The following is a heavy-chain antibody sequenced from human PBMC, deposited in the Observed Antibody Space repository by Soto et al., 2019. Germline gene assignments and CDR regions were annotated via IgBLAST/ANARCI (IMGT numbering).Heavy chain of an antibody. D-gene: IGHD4-17*01. V-gene: IGHV1-8*01. CDR1: GYTFTSYD. Sequence: ASVKVSCKASGYTFTSYDINWVRQATGQGLEWMGWMNPNSGNTGYAQKFQGRVTMTRNTSISAAYMELRSLRSDDTAVYYCARSGSRSYGDYVFWGQGTLVTVSS. CDR3: ARSGSRSYGDYVF. CDR2: MNPNSGNT. J-gene: IGHJ4*02.